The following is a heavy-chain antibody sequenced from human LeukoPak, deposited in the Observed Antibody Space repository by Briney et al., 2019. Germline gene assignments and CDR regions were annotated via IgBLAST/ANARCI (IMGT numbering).Heavy chain of an antibody. CDR1: GGSISSSSYY. D-gene: IGHD1-7*01. J-gene: IGHJ4*02. V-gene: IGHV4-39*01. CDR3: ARAGSNWNYVY. CDR2: IYYSGST. Sequence: SEALSLTCTVSGGSISSSSYYWGWIRQPPGKGLEWIGSIYYSGSTYYNPSLKSRVTISVDTSKNQFSLKLSSVTAADTAVYYCARAGSNWNYVYWGQGTLVTVSS.